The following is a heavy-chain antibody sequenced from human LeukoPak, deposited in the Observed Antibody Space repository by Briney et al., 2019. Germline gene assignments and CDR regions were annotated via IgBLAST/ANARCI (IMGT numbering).Heavy chain of an antibody. V-gene: IGHV4-39*07. J-gene: IGHJ4*02. Sequence: SETLSLTCTVSGGSISSSSYYWGWIRQPPGKGLEWIGSIYYSGSTYYNPSLKSRVTISVDTSKNQFSLKLSSVTAADTAVYYCARDGAAMVPPFDYWGQGTLVTVSS. CDR1: GGSISSSSYY. CDR3: ARDGAAMVPPFDY. D-gene: IGHD5-18*01. CDR2: IYYSGST.